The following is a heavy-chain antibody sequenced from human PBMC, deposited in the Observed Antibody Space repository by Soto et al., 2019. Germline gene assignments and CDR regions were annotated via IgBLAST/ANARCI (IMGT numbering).Heavy chain of an antibody. D-gene: IGHD3-16*01. Sequence: GASVKVSYKGSGYIFSRYGIHWVRQAPGQRPEWMGWINGGNGDTKYPQKFQGRVTVTRDTSASTAYMELSSLTSEDTAVYYGASGHQPYTSGPATPFDPWGQGPLVIVSS. J-gene: IGHJ5*02. CDR2: INGGNGDT. CDR1: GYIFSRYG. V-gene: IGHV1-3*01. CDR3: ASGHQPYTSGPATPFDP.